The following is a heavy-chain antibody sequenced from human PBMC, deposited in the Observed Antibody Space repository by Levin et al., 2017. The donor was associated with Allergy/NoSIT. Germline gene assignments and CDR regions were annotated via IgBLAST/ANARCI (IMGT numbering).Heavy chain of an antibody. V-gene: IGHV3-21*01. CDR2: ISGSTTYI. J-gene: IGHJ4*02. CDR3: ARGDLYYASGGGY. Sequence: PSETLSLTCAASGFPFSSYNMNWVRQAPGKGLEWVSCISGSTTYIQYADSVRGRFTISRDNAKNSLYLQMNTLTADDTAVYYCARGDLYYASGGGYWGQGTLVTVSS. D-gene: IGHD3-10*01. CDR1: GFPFSSYN.